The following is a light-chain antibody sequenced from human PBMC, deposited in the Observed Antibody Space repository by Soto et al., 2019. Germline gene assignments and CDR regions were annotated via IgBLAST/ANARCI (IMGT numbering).Light chain of an antibody. J-gene: IGKJ4*01. V-gene: IGKV1-5*01. CDR2: DAS. Sequence: DIQRTRSPSTLSASVGDRVTITCRASQSISSWLAWYQQKPGKAPKLLIYDASSLESGVPSRFSGSGSGTEFTLTISSLQPDDFATYYCQQYNSYTPLTFGGGTKVDIK. CDR3: QQYNSYTPLT. CDR1: QSISSW.